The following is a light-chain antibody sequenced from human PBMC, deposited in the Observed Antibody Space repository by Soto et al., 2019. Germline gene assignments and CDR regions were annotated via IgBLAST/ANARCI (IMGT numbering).Light chain of an antibody. CDR3: QQYGSSPYS. Sequence: EIVLTQSPATLSLSPGERATLSCGASQSVSSNYLLWYQQKPGLAPRLLIYDASSRATGIPDMFSGSGSGAEFPLSINRLAPEDFEVYYCQQYGSSPYSFGPGTKVDIK. CDR1: QSVSSNY. J-gene: IGKJ3*01. CDR2: DAS. V-gene: IGKV3D-20*01.